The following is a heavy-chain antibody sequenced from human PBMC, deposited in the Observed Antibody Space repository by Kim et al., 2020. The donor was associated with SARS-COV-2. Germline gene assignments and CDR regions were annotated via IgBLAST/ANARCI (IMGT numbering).Heavy chain of an antibody. J-gene: IGHJ6*02. D-gene: IGHD3-3*01. CDR3: ARKTMTAQPYYYYYGMDV. V-gene: IGHV1-46*01. Sequence: QGRVTMTRDTSTSTVYMELSSLRSEDTAVYYCARKTMTAQPYYYYYGMDVWGQGTTVTVSS.